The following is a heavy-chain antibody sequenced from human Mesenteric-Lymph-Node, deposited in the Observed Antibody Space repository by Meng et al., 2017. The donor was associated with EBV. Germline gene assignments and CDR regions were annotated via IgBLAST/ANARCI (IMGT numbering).Heavy chain of an antibody. D-gene: IGHD6-19*01. CDR2: HGGTR. V-gene: IGHV4-4*02. Sequence: QLQLTESGPRLGQPSETLYLTCGVSGGYLSSGHWWSWVRQPPGKGMEWIGEHGGTRNYNPSLRSRVTISLDYSKNQFSLTLRSVTAADTAVYYCATFNSGSYKYYFDTWGRRILGTVSS. CDR1: GGYLSSGHW. J-gene: IGHJ4*02. CDR3: ATFNSGSYKYYFDT.